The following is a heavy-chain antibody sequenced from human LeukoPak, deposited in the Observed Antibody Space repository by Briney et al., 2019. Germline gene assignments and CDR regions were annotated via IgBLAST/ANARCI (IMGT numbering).Heavy chain of an antibody. CDR2: ISVYNGNT. V-gene: IGHV1-18*01. Sequence: GASVKVSCKASGYSFRSYGISWVRQAPGQGLEWMGWISVYNGNTKYAQKLQGRVTMTTDTSTSTAYMELRSLRSDDTAVYYCAGVWGGGYYSAYFDYWGQGTLVTVSS. CDR3: AGVWGGGYYSAYFDY. D-gene: IGHD1-26*01. J-gene: IGHJ4*02. CDR1: GYSFRSYG.